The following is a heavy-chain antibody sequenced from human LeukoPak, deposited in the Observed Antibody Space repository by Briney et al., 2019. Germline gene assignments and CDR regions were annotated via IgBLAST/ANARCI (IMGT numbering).Heavy chain of an antibody. Sequence: GGSLRLSCAASGFIFSSYWMSWVRQAPGKGLEWVANIKQDGSEKFYVDSVKGRFTISRYNAKNSLYLQMNSLRAEDTAVYYCARDGSGYSDPVDYWGQGTLVTVSS. CDR3: ARDGSGYSDPVDY. CDR2: IKQDGSEK. D-gene: IGHD3-22*01. CDR1: GFIFSSYW. V-gene: IGHV3-7*01. J-gene: IGHJ4*02.